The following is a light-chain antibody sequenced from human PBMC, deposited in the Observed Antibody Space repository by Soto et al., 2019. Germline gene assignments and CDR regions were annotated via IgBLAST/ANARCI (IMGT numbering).Light chain of an antibody. CDR2: RAS. CDR1: HSIRSY. Sequence: DIQMTQSPSTLSASVGDRVTITCRASHSIRSYLAWYQQIPGKAPKLLIHRASYLESGVPSRFSGSGSETAFTLAIGSLQPEDSATYFCQQYYIYPPAFGPGTKVQIK. CDR3: QQYYIYPPA. J-gene: IGKJ3*01. V-gene: IGKV1-5*03.